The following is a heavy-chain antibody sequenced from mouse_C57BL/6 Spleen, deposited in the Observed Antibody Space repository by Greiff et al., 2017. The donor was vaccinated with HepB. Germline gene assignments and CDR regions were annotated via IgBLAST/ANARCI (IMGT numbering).Heavy chain of an antibody. CDR1: GYTFTDYE. CDR2: IDPETGGT. V-gene: IGHV1-15*01. D-gene: IGHD1-1*01. CDR3: TRWYYGSSPFAY. J-gene: IGHJ3*01. Sequence: QVQLKESGAELVRPGASVTLSCKASGYTFTDYEMHWVKQTPVHGLEWIGAIDPETGGTAYNQKFKGKAILTADKSSSTAYMELRSLTSEDSAVYYCTRWYYGSSPFAYWGQGTLVTVSA.